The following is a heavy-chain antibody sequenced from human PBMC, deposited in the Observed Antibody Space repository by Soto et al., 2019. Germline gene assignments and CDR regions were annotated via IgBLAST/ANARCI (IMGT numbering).Heavy chain of an antibody. V-gene: IGHV3-23*01. J-gene: IGHJ4*02. CDR1: GFTFSGYV. D-gene: IGHD5-12*01. CDR2: ISGSGGST. CDR3: AKANSPYSGYNSFDQ. Sequence: EVRLLESGGGLIQPGGSLRLSCAASGFTFSGYVMSWVRQAPWTGLGWVSGISGSGGSTYYADSRKGRYTISRDNSENTLYLHMTSLRAKDTAEYFCAKANSPYSGYNSFDQGGQGTFVAVSS.